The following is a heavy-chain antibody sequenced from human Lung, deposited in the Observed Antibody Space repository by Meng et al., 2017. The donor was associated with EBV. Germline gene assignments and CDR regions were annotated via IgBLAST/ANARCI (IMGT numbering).Heavy chain of an antibody. CDR2: IYDSGST. CDR3: AREYSSSSGLPGP. J-gene: IGHJ5*02. D-gene: IGHD6-6*01. Sequence: QPQPWGAGLVKPSQILSLTCTVSGGSIRFGDYYWSWIRQPPGKGLEWIGYIYDSGSTSYNPSLMSRVTISVDTSRNQFSLKLTSVTAADTAVYYCAREYSSSSGLPGPWGQGTLVTVSS. V-gene: IGHV4-30-4*08. CDR1: GGSIRFGDYY.